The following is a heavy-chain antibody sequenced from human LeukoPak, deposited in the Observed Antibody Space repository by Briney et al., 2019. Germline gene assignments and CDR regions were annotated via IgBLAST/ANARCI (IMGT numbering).Heavy chain of an antibody. Sequence: PGGSLRLACAASGFTFNTYTMNWVRQAPGKGLEWVSYISGSSGIIDYADSVRGRFTISRDNSKNTLYLQMNSLRAEDTAVYYCAKPYGAGYWGQGTLVTVSS. D-gene: IGHD4-17*01. CDR1: GFTFNTYT. CDR3: AKPYGAGY. J-gene: IGHJ4*02. V-gene: IGHV3-48*01. CDR2: ISGSSGII.